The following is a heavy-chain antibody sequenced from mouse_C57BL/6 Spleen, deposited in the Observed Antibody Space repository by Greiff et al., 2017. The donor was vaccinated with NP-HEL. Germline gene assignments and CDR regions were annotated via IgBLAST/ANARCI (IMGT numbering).Heavy chain of an antibody. V-gene: IGHV1-85*01. J-gene: IGHJ3*01. CDR2: IYPRDGST. Sequence: VQLQQSGPELVKPGASVKLSCKASGYTFTSYDINWVKQRPGQGLEWIGWIYPRDGSTKYNEKFKGKATLTVDTSSITAYMELHSLTSEDSSVYFCARGGNWDPFAYWGQGTLVTVSA. CDR3: ARGGNWDPFAY. CDR1: GYTFTSYD. D-gene: IGHD4-1*01.